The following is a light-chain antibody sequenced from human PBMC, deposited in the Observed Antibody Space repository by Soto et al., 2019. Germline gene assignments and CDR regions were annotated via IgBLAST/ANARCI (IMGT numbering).Light chain of an antibody. CDR3: QQYGNSPIT. CDR1: QSVNSNY. J-gene: IGKJ5*01. V-gene: IGKV3-20*01. CDR2: GTS. Sequence: EIVLTQSPGTLSLSPGESAILSCRASQSVNSNYLAWYQQKPGQAPRLLIYGTSSRATGIPDRFSGSGSGTDFTLTISRLEPEDFAVYYCQQYGNSPITFGQGTRLEIK.